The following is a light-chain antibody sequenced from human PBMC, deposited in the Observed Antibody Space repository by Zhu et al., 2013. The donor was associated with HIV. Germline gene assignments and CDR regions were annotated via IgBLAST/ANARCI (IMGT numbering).Light chain of an antibody. CDR3: QQYATSLT. V-gene: IGKV3-20*01. Sequence: EIVLTQSPDTLSLSPGDRATLSCRASENIRHDYLAWYQQHPGQPPRLLIFGASGRATGIPDRFSGSGSGTDFTLTISRLETEDFAMYYCQQYATSLTFGGGTKVEIK. J-gene: IGKJ4*01. CDR1: ENIRHDY. CDR2: GAS.